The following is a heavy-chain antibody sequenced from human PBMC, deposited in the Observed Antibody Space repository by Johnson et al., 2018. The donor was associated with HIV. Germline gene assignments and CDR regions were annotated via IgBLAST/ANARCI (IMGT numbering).Heavy chain of an antibody. D-gene: IGHD4-17*01. V-gene: IGHV3-30*04. J-gene: IGHJ3*01. CDR2: ISYDGSIK. CDR3: ARGDYGDYFGYAFDL. Sequence: QVQLVESGGGVVQPGRSLRLSCAASGFTFSSYAMHWVRQAPGKGLEWVAVISYDGSIKYYADSVKGRFTISRDNSKNTLYLQMNSLRAEDTALYYCARGDYGDYFGYAFDLWGQGTMVTVSS. CDR1: GFTFSSYA.